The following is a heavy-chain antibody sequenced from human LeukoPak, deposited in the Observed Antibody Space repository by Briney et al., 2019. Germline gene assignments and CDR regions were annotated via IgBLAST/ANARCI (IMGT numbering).Heavy chain of an antibody. Sequence: PGGSLRPSCAASGFTVNNNYMTWVRQAPGKGLEWVSVIYSNNITYYADSVKGRFTTSRDSSKNTLYLQMNSLRAEDTAVYYCARGISMMIVAPGYWGQGTLVTVSS. J-gene: IGHJ4*02. CDR3: ARGISMMIVAPGY. CDR1: GFTVNNNY. D-gene: IGHD3-22*01. V-gene: IGHV3-53*01. CDR2: IYSNNIT.